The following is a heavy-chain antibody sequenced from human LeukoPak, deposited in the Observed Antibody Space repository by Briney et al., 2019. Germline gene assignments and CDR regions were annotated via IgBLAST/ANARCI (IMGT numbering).Heavy chain of an antibody. CDR2: IRYDGSNK. Sequence: GGSLRLSCAASGFTFSSYGMHWVRQAPGEGLEWVAFIRYDGSNKYYADSVKGRFTISRDNSKNTLYLQMNSLRAEDTAVYYCAKDKSRIVGPTRFDYWGQGTLVTVSS. CDR3: AKDKSRIVGPTRFDY. V-gene: IGHV3-30*02. CDR1: GFTFSSYG. D-gene: IGHD3-22*01. J-gene: IGHJ4*02.